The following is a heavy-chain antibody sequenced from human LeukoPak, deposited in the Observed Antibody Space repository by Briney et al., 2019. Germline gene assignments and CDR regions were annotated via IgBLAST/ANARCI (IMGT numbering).Heavy chain of an antibody. CDR2: IWYDGNNK. CDR1: GCTFSNYD. Sequence: GGSLRLSCAASGCTFSNYDMHWVRQAPRKGLEWVAIIWYDGNNKYYADSVKGRFTISRDNSNNTLYLQVNSVRAEDTDVYYCARNLGYCGGGSCCGSDYWGQGTLVTVSS. CDR3: ARNLGYCGGGSCCGSDY. J-gene: IGHJ4*02. V-gene: IGHV3-33*01. D-gene: IGHD2-15*01.